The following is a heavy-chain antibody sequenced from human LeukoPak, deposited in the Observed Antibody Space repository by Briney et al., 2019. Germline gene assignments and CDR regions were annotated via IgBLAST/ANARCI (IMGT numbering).Heavy chain of an antibody. CDR3: ATNPHYYDSSGYSS. CDR2: FDPEDGET. CDR1: GYTLTELS. V-gene: IGHV1-24*01. J-gene: IGHJ4*02. D-gene: IGHD3-22*01. Sequence: ASVKVSCKVSGYTLTELSMHWVRQAPGKGLEWRGGFDPEDGETIDAQKFQGRVTMTEDTSTDTAYMELSSLRSEDTAVYYCATNPHYYDSSGYSSWGQGTLVTVSS.